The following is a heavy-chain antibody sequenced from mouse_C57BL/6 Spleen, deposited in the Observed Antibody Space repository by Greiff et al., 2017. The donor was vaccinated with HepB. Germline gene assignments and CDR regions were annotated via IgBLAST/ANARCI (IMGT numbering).Heavy chain of an antibody. Sequence: QVQLQQPGAELVKPGASVKLSCKASGYTFTSYWMQWVKQRPGQGLEWIGEIDPSDSYTNYNQKFKGKATLTVDTSSSTAYMQLSSLTAEDAAVYYWARRWVWYFDVWGTGTTVTVSS. J-gene: IGHJ1*03. D-gene: IGHD2-3*01. V-gene: IGHV1-50*01. CDR3: ARRWVWYFDV. CDR1: GYTFTSYW. CDR2: IDPSDSYT.